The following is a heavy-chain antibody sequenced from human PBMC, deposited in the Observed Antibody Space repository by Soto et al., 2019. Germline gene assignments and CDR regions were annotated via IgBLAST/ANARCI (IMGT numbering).Heavy chain of an antibody. Sequence: QVQLVESGGGVVQPGRSLRLSCAASGFTFSSYGMHWVRQAPGKGLEWVAVIWYDGSNKYYADSVKGRFTISRDNSKNTLCLQMNSLRAEDTAVYYCARGRLAVAALPLDYWGQGTLVTVSS. J-gene: IGHJ4*02. CDR2: IWYDGSNK. D-gene: IGHD2-15*01. CDR1: GFTFSSYG. CDR3: ARGRLAVAALPLDY. V-gene: IGHV3-33*01.